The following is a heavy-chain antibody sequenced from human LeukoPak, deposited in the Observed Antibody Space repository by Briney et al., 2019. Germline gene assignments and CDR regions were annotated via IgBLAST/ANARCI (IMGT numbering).Heavy chain of an antibody. CDR3: ATNPPGRTYLQD. V-gene: IGHV3-20*04. D-gene: IGHD1-1*01. J-gene: IGHJ1*01. CDR2: INWIGDTT. Sequence: GGALILSCAASGFTFDDYGITWVRQVPGKGLEWIAEINWIGDTTRYGDSVKGRFTISRDNAKNSLDLQINSLRVEDTAFYYCATNPPGRTYLQDWGQGTLVTVSS. CDR1: GFTFDDYG.